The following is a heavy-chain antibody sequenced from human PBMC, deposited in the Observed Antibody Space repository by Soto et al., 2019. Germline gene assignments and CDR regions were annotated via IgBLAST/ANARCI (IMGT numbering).Heavy chain of an antibody. Sequence: QVQLVESGGGVVQPGRSLRLSCAASGFTFSSYGMHWVRQAPGKGLEWVAVISYDGSNKYYADSVKGRFTISRDNSKNTLYLQMNSMRDEDTAVYYCANARPTIVVVVAAIDYWGQGTLVTVSS. V-gene: IGHV3-30*18. CDR1: GFTFSSYG. J-gene: IGHJ4*02. CDR2: ISYDGSNK. CDR3: ANARPTIVVVVAAIDY. D-gene: IGHD2-15*01.